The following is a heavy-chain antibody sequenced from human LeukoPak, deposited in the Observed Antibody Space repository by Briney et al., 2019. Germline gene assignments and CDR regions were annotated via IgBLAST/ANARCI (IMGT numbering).Heavy chain of an antibody. Sequence: PSETLSLTCTVSGRPIGSGSFYWSWIRQPAGKGLEWIGRIYNSGSTTYNPSLKSRVTISVDTSKNQFSLKLYSVTAADTAVYYCARDKHYYYYMDVWGKGTTVTISS. V-gene: IGHV4-61*02. CDR1: GRPIGSGSFY. CDR3: ARDKHYYYYMDV. CDR2: IYNSGST. J-gene: IGHJ6*03.